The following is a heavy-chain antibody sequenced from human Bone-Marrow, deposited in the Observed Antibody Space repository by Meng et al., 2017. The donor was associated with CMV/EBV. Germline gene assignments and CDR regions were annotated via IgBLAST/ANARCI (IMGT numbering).Heavy chain of an antibody. J-gene: IGHJ4*02. CDR3: AKPLGGQQLGPDY. Sequence: SVKVSCKASGGTFSSYAISWVRQAPGQGLEWMGGIIPIFGTANYAQKFQGRVTITTDESTSTAYMELSSLRSEDTAVYYCAKPLGGQQLGPDYWGQGTLVTVSS. V-gene: IGHV1-69*05. D-gene: IGHD6-13*01. CDR2: IIPIFGTA. CDR1: GGTFSSYA.